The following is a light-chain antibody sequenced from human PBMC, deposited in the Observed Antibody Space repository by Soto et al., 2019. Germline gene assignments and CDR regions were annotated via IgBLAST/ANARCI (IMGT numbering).Light chain of an antibody. CDR1: QDIKNY. CDR2: DAS. CDR3: QQYDNLPLT. Sequence: DIQMTQSPSSLSAPVGDRVTITCQASQDIKNYLNWYQQKSGKAPKLLIYDASDLETGVPSRFGGSGSGTDFTFTINSLQPEDIATYYCQQYDNLPLTFGGGTKVDIK. V-gene: IGKV1-33*01. J-gene: IGKJ4*01.